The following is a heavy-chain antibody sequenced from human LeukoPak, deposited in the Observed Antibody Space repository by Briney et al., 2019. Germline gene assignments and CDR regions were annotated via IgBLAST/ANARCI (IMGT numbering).Heavy chain of an antibody. CDR3: ARDRPNFDYWSGNNHYYMDV. Sequence: SETLSLTCTVSSYSISSGNYWGWIRQSPGKGLEWIGTIYHSGSTYYNPSLESRVTISLDTSKRQFSLYLRSVTAADTAVYFCARDRPNFDYWSGNNHYYMDVWSKGTTVIVSS. CDR1: SYSISSGNY. V-gene: IGHV4-38-2*02. CDR2: IYHSGST. J-gene: IGHJ6*03. D-gene: IGHD3-3*01.